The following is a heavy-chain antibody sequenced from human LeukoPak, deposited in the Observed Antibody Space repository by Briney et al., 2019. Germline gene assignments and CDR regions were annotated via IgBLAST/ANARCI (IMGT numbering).Heavy chain of an antibody. J-gene: IGHJ5*02. CDR3: ARVATGPYQLLPTWFDT. D-gene: IGHD2-2*01. CDR1: GFTFRGYS. CDR2: ITSTSDDM. Sequence: GGSLRLSCAASGFTFRGYSMNWVRQFPGKGLEWVSFITSTSDDMLYADSVKGRFTISRDNAKNSLYLQMNSLRAEDTAVYYCARVATGPYQLLPTWFDTWGQGTLVTVSS. V-gene: IGHV3-21*01.